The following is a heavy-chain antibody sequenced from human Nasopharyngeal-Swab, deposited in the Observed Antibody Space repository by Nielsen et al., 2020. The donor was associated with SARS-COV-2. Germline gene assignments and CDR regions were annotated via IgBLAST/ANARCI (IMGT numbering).Heavy chain of an antibody. D-gene: IGHD6-13*01. CDR2: IYYSGST. CDR3: SAKLYTSNWFPLP. J-gene: IGHJ5*02. V-gene: IGHV4-31*03. Sequence: SETLSLTCTVSGGSISSGGYYWSWIRQHPGKGLEWIGYIYYSGSTYYNPSLKSRVTISVDTSKNQFSLKLTSVTAADTAVYYCSAKLYTSNWFPLPWGQGTLVTVSS. CDR1: GGSISSGGYY.